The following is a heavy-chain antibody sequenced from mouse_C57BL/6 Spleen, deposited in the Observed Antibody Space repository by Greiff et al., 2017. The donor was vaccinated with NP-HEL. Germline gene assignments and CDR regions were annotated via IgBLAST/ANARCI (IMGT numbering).Heavy chain of an antibody. CDR1: GYAFTNYL. CDR3: ARERGYDYDGGVDY. Sequence: QVQLQQSGAELVRPGTSVKVSCKASGYAFTNYLIEWVKQRPGQGLEWIGVINPGSGGTNYNEKFKGKATLTADKSSSTAYMQLSSLTSEDSAVYFCARERGYDYDGGVDYWGQGTTLTVSS. V-gene: IGHV1-54*01. CDR2: INPGSGGT. J-gene: IGHJ2*01. D-gene: IGHD2-4*01.